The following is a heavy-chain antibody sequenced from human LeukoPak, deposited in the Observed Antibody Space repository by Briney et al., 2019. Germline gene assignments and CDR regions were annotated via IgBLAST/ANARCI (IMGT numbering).Heavy chain of an antibody. CDR3: ARAVVGYSSSWYGNWFDP. J-gene: IGHJ5*02. CDR2: IYYSGST. D-gene: IGHD6-13*01. Sequence: SETLFLTCTVSGGSISSYYWSWIRQPPGKGLEWIWYIYYSGSTNYNPSLKSRVTISVDTSKNQFSLKLSSVTAADTAVYYCARAVVGYSSSWYGNWFDPWAREPWSPSPQ. CDR1: GGSISSYY. V-gene: IGHV4-59*08.